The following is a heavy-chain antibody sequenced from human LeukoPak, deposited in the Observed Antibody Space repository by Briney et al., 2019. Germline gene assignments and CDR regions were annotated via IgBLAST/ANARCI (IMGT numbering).Heavy chain of an antibody. V-gene: IGHV1-18*01. J-gene: IGHJ4*02. CDR2: ISAFNGNT. D-gene: IGHD3-3*01. CDR3: ARGQSGRRFLADY. Sequence: GASVKVSCKASGYTFTSYGISWVRQAPGQGLEWMGWISAFNGNTNYAQKFQGRVTITRDNSINTAYMDLTNLRSEDTAVYYCARGQSGRRFLADYWGQGTLVTVSS. CDR1: GYTFTSYG.